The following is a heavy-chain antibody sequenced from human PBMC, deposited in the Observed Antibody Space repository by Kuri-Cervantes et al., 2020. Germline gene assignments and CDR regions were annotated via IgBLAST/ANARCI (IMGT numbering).Heavy chain of an antibody. V-gene: IGHV3-9*01. D-gene: IGHD5-18*01. J-gene: IGHJ6*02. CDR2: ISWNSGSI. Sequence: LKISCAASGFTFDDYAMHWVRQAPGKGLEWVSGISWNSGSIGYADSVKGRFTISRDNAKNSLYLQMNNLRAEDTAVYYCASSATARGGMDVWGQGTTVTVSS. CDR1: GFTFDDYA. CDR3: ASSATARGGMDV.